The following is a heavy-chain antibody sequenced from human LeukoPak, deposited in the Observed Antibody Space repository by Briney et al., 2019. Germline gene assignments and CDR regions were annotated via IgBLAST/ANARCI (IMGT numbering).Heavy chain of an antibody. CDR2: ISAYNGNT. CDR3: ARDVGRSYDLDY. V-gene: IGHV1-18*01. Sequence: ASVKVSCKASGYTFTSYGISWVRQAPGQGLERMGWISAYNGNTDYAQSLQGRVTMTIDTSTSTVYMELWSLRSDDTAVYYCARDVGRSYDLDYWGQGTLVTVSS. CDR1: GYTFTSYG. D-gene: IGHD3-16*01. J-gene: IGHJ4*02.